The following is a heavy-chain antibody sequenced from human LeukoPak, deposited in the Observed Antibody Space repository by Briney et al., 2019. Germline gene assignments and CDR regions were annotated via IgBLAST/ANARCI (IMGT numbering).Heavy chain of an antibody. CDR3: ARDLVVAVAGTPGGYYYYGMDV. CDR2: ISSSGSTI. CDR1: GFTFSDYY. Sequence: GGSLRLSCAASGFTFSDYYMSWIRQAPGKGLEWVSYISSSGSTIYYADSVKGRFTISRDNAKNSLYLQMNSLRAEDTAVYYCARDLVVAVAGTPGGYYYYGMDVWGQGTTVTVSS. J-gene: IGHJ6*02. D-gene: IGHD6-19*01. V-gene: IGHV3-11*04.